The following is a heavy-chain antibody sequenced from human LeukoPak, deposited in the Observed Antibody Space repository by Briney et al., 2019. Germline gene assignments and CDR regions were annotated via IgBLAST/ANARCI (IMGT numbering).Heavy chain of an antibody. D-gene: IGHD1-26*01. CDR2: INPNSGGT. Sequence: AAVQVSCKASGGTFSRYAISWVRQAPGQGLEWMGWINPNSGGTNYAQKFQGRVTMIRDTVNSTAYMELSRLRSDDTAVYYCAREGPIVGATHLVDYWGQGTLVTVSS. J-gene: IGHJ4*02. CDR1: GGTFSRYA. V-gene: IGHV1-2*02. CDR3: AREGPIVGATHLVDY.